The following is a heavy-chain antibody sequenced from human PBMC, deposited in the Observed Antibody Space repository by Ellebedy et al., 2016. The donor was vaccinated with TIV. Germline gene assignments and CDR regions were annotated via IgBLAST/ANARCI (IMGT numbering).Heavy chain of an antibody. CDR1: GFNSKDHD. V-gene: IGHV3-9*02. CDR3: GKDVLPGGLGV. Sequence: SLKISCAASGFNSKDHDMHWVRQVLGKGLEWVSGIYWNSGDTGYADSVKGRFSVSRDNAENTVYLEMNSLRVEDTAVYYCGKDVLPGGLGVWGQGTTVIVSS. J-gene: IGHJ6*02. D-gene: IGHD3-16*01. CDR2: IYWNSGDT.